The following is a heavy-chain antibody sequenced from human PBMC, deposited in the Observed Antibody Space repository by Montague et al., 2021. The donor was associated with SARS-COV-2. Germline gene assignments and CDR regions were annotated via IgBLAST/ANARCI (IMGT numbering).Heavy chain of an antibody. D-gene: IGHD3-16*01. J-gene: IGHJ5*02. CDR3: ALALGGARCDP. CDR2: IYHSGTT. V-gene: IGHV4-4*02. CDR1: GGSITSGNW. Sequence: SETLSLTCAVSGGSITSGNWWTCVRQSPAKGLVWFGEIYHSGTTNYNPSLQGRLTISTDNSRNHLSLNLTSVTAADTSIYYCALALGGARCDPWGQGILVTVSS.